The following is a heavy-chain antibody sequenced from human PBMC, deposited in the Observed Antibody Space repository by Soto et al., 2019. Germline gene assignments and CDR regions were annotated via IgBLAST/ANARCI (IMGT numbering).Heavy chain of an antibody. J-gene: IGHJ4*02. D-gene: IGHD5-12*01. CDR1: GFTFSTYD. CDR2: ISSTSVYM. V-gene: IGHV3-21*01. CDR3: ARGWLRDPWMY. Sequence: EVQLVESGGGLVKPGGSLRLSCAASGFTFSTYDMNWVRQAPGKGLEWVASISSTSVYMYYADSLKGRFTISRANAKSSLYLQVNSRRAEGTAVYYCARGWLRDPWMYWGQGTLVTVSS.